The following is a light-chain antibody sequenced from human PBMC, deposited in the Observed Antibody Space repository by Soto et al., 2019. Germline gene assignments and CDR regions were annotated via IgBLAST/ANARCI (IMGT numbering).Light chain of an antibody. CDR3: MQGTIWPPT. J-gene: IGKJ4*02. V-gene: IGKV2-30*01. CDR1: QSIVYSDGNAY. CDR2: RTS. Sequence: DVVMTQSPLSLPVTLGQPASISCRSSQSIVYSDGNAYLSWFQQRPGQSPRRLIYRTSNRDSGVADRFSGSGSGTDVTLTINRVEAEDVGVYYCMQGTIWPPTFGRGTKVEIK.